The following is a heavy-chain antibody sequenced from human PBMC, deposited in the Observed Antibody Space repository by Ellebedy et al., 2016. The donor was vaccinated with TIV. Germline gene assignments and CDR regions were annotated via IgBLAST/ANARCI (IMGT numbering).Heavy chain of an antibody. D-gene: IGHD3-22*01. CDR3: AKDLGSGYYYEFGFDI. CDR2: ISGSGGST. V-gene: IGHV3-23*01. J-gene: IGHJ3*02. CDR1: GFTFSSYA. Sequence: GESLKISXAASGFTFSSYAMSWVRQAPGKGLEWVSAISGSGGSTYYADSVKGRFTISRDNSKNTLYLQMNSLRAEDTAVYYCAKDLGSGYYYEFGFDIWGQGTMVTVSS.